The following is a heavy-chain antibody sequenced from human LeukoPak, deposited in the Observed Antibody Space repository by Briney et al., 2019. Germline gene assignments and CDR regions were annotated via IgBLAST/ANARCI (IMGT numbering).Heavy chain of an antibody. V-gene: IGHV3-23*01. Sequence: GGSLRLSCAASGFTFSNYAVMWVRQAPGQGLEWVSAITSAGAPRYADSVKGRFTISRDNSKNTLYLQMNSLRAEGTAQYFCARDPNGDYIGAFEFWGQGTGVTVSS. CDR1: GFTFSNYA. D-gene: IGHD4-17*01. CDR3: ARDPNGDYIGAFEF. CDR2: ITSAGAP. J-gene: IGHJ3*01.